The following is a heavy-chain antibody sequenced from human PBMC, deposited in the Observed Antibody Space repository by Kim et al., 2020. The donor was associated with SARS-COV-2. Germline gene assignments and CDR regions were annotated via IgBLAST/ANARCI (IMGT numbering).Heavy chain of an antibody. J-gene: IGHJ6*02. Sequence: SVKVSCKASGGTFSSYAISWVRQAPGQGLEWMGGIIPIFGTANYAQKFQGRVTITADESTSTAYMELSSLRSEDTAVYYCARDLQTPRPYYYYGMDVWGQGTTVTVSS. CDR3: ARDLQTPRPYYYYGMDV. CDR1: GGTFSSYA. V-gene: IGHV1-69*13. CDR2: IIPIFGTA.